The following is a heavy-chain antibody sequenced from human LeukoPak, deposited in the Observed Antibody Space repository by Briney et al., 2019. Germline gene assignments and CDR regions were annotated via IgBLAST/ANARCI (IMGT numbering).Heavy chain of an antibody. CDR1: GFTFSSYG. V-gene: IGHV3-30*02. CDR2: IRSDGSNK. CDR3: ARVFGYYYDKSGYYAFDY. Sequence: GGSLRLSCAASGFTFSSYGMHWVRQAPGKGLEWVAFIRSDGSNKYYADSVKGRFTLSRDTSKNTLYLQMNSLRAEDTAVYYCARVFGYYYDKSGYYAFDYWGQGTLVTVSS. J-gene: IGHJ4*02. D-gene: IGHD3-22*01.